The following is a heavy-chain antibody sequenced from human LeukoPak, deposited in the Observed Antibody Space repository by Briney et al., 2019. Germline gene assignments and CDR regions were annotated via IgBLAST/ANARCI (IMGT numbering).Heavy chain of an antibody. D-gene: IGHD2-21*02. CDR3: ARGPPYIVVVTGIGFFDS. J-gene: IGHJ4*02. V-gene: IGHV3-21*01. CDR2: ISSSSSYI. Sequence: GGSLRLSCAASGFTFSSYSMNWVRQAPGKGLEWVSSISSSSSYIYYADSVKGRFTISRDNAKNSLYLQMNSLRAEDTAVYYCARGPPYIVVVTGIGFFDSWGQGTLVTVSS. CDR1: GFTFSSYS.